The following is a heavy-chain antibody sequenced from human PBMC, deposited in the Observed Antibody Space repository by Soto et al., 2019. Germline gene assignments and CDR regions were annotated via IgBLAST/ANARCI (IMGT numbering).Heavy chain of an antibody. CDR2: ISLSGST. V-gene: IGHV4-34*01. D-gene: IGHD3-3*01. Sequence: SETLSLTCAVSGGSFSGYYWSWIRQPPGKGLEWIGEISLSGSTNYNPSLKSRVTISVDTSKNQFSLKLSSVTAADTAVYYCARGTARYYDFRSGPSGFDPWGPGTLVTVSS. CDR3: ARGTARYYDFRSGPSGFDP. J-gene: IGHJ5*02. CDR1: GGSFSGYY.